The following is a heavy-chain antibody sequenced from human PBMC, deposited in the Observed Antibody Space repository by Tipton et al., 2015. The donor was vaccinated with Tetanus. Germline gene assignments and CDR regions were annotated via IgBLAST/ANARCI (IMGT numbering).Heavy chain of an antibody. V-gene: IGHV3-9*02. J-gene: IGHJ4*02. CDR2: IMWNSGTI. CDR3: TKDTSPGGADY. Sequence: SLRLSCVASEFTSDYAMHWVRQAPGKGLEWVSGIMWNSGTIGHADSVKGRFTISRDNAKNSLYLQMNSLRADDTAFYYCTKDTSPGGADYWGQGTLVTVSS. D-gene: IGHD6-25*01. CDR1: EFTSDYA.